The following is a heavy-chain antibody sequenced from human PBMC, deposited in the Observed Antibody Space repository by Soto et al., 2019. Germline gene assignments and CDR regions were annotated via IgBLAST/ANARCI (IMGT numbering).Heavy chain of an antibody. CDR1: GFTFSSYA. CDR2: ISYDGSNK. Sequence: GGSLRLSCAASGFTFSSYAMHWVRQAPGKGLEWVAVISYDGSNKYYADSVKGRFTISRDNSKNTLYLQMNSLRAEDTAVYYCAKDVETTVAEYYFDYWGQGTLVTVSS. V-gene: IGHV3-30-3*01. D-gene: IGHD4-17*01. J-gene: IGHJ4*02. CDR3: AKDVETTVAEYYFDY.